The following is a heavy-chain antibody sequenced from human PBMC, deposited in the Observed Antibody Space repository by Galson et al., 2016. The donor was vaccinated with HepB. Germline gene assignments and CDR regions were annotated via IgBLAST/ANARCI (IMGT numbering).Heavy chain of an antibody. CDR3: ARGYASGNFYQ. J-gene: IGHJ4*02. D-gene: IGHD3-10*01. Sequence: SLRLSCAASGFTFSNFAMHWVRQAPGKGLEWVAVIWYDGTSKYYVDSVKGRFTISRDNSKNTLNLQMNSLRDGDTAVYYCARGYASGNFYQWGQGTLVTVSS. CDR1: GFTFSNFA. V-gene: IGHV3-33*01. CDR2: IWYDGTSK.